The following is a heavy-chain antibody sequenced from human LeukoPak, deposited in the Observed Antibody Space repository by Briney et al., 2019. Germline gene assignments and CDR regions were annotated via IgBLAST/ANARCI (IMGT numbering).Heavy chain of an antibody. D-gene: IGHD2-2*01. CDR1: GFTFSRYN. CDR2: ISSTSNTV. Sequence: GGSLRLSCTVSGFTFSRYNMNWVRQAPGKGLEWVSWISSTSNTVYYADSVKGRFTISRDNAKNSLDLQMNSLRDEDTAVYYCARPSRSTGPAYWGQGTLVTVSS. J-gene: IGHJ4*02. V-gene: IGHV3-48*02. CDR3: ARPSRSTGPAY.